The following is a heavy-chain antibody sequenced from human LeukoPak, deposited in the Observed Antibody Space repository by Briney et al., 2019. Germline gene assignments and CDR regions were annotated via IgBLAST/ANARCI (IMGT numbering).Heavy chain of an antibody. V-gene: IGHV5-51*01. D-gene: IGHD3-10*01. J-gene: IGHJ6*04. CDR2: IYPGDSDT. CDR3: ARQGLPSVRGSYYYYGMDV. CDR1: GYSFTSYW. Sequence: GESLKISCKGSGYSFTSYWIGWVRQMPGKGLEWMGIIYPGDSDTRYSPSFQGQVTISADKSISTAYLQWSSLKASDTAMYYYARQGLPSVRGSYYYYGMDVWGKGTTVTVSS.